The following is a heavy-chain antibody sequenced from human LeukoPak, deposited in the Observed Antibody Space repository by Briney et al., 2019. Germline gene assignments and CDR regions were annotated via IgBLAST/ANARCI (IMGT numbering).Heavy chain of an antibody. Sequence: SETLSLTCAVYGDSFSGYYWSWIRQPPGKGLEWIAEINHRGSTHYNPSLKSRVTISVDTSKNQFSLKLSSVTAADTAVYYCARDLGIAAELDYWGQGTLVTVSS. CDR3: ARDLGIAAELDY. V-gene: IGHV4-34*01. CDR2: INHRGST. CDR1: GDSFSGYY. J-gene: IGHJ4*02. D-gene: IGHD6-25*01.